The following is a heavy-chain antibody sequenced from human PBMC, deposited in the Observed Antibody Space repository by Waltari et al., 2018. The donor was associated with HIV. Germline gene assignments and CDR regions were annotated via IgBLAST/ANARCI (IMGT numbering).Heavy chain of an antibody. CDR1: GFTFSNYW. J-gene: IGHJ4*02. CDR2: INDDGGDK. V-gene: IGHV3-7*01. Sequence: EVHMVASGGGLVQPGGSLRLSCPGSGFTFSNYWMSWVRQAPGKGPGWVASINDDGGDKYYVDSVKGRFTISRENGKNSLYLQMSSLRVEDTAVYYCAREPFWGQGILVTVSS. CDR3: AREPF.